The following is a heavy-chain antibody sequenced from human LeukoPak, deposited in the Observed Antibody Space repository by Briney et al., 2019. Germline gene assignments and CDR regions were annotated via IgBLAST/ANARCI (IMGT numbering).Heavy chain of an antibody. CDR3: ARYITVTTDAFDI. CDR1: GFTFRSYT. D-gene: IGHD4-17*01. V-gene: IGHV3-21*01. CDR2: ISSSSSYI. Sequence: GGSLRLSCAASGFTFRSYTMNWVRQAPGKGLEWASSISSSSSYIYYADSVKGRFTISRDNAKNSLYLQMNSLRAEDTAVYYCARYITVTTDAFDIWGQGTMVTVSS. J-gene: IGHJ3*02.